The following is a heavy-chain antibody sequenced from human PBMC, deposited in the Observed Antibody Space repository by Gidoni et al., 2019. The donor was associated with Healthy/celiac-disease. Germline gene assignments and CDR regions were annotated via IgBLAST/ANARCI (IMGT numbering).Heavy chain of an antibody. Sequence: QVQLVESGGGVVQPGRSLRLSCAASGFTFSSYVMHWVRQAPGKGLEWVAVISYDGSNKYYADSVKGRFTIARDNSKNTLYLQMNSLRAEDTAVYYCARSFRAGDAFDYWGQGTLVTVSS. CDR1: GFTFSSYV. J-gene: IGHJ4*02. V-gene: IGHV3-30*04. CDR3: ARSFRAGDAFDY. CDR2: ISYDGSNK. D-gene: IGHD2-21*01.